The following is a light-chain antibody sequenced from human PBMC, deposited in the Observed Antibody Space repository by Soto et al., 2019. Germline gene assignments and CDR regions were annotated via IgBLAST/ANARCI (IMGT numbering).Light chain of an antibody. J-gene: IGLJ2*01. CDR1: SSDVAAYNY. V-gene: IGLV2-14*01. CDR3: SSYTTTATVV. Sequence: QSALTQPASVSGSPGQSITISCIGTSSDVAAYNYVSWYQQHPDKAPKLMIYEVSDRPSGASNRFSGSKSGNTASLTISGLQAEDEADYYCSSYTTTATVVFGGGTKVTVL. CDR2: EVS.